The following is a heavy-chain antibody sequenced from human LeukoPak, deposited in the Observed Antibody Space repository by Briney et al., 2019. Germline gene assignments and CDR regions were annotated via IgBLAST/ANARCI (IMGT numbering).Heavy chain of an antibody. V-gene: IGHV3-23*01. D-gene: IGHD2/OR15-2a*01. J-gene: IGHJ6*02. CDR3: AKAIYDSYYYYGMDV. CDR2: ISGSGGST. CDR1: GFTFSSYA. Sequence: GGSLRLSCAASGFTFSSYAMSWVRQAPGKGLEWVSAISGSGGSTYYADSAKGRFTISRDNSKNTLYLQMNSLRAEDTAVYYCAKAIYDSYYYYGMDVWGQGTTVTVSS.